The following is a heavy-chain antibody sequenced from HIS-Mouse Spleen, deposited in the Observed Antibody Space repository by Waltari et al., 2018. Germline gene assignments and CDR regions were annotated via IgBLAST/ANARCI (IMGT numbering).Heavy chain of an antibody. Sequence: QLQLQESGPGLVKPSETLSLTGTVAGGSSSSSRYSWGWIRQPPGKGLEWIGRIYYSGSTYYNPSLKSRVTISVDTSKNQFSLKLSSVTAADTAVYYCAREIPYSSSWYDWYFDLWGRGTLVTVSS. D-gene: IGHD6-13*01. CDR3: AREIPYSSSWYDWYFDL. CDR1: GGSSSSSRYS. V-gene: IGHV4-39*07. CDR2: IYYSGST. J-gene: IGHJ2*01.